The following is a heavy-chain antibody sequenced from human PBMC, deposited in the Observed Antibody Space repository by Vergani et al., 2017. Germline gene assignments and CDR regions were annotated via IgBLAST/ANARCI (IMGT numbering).Heavy chain of an antibody. D-gene: IGHD3-10*01. J-gene: IGHJ6*02. CDR1: GFTFSSYG. Sequence: QVPLVESGGGVVQPGRSLRLSCAASGFTFSSYGMHWVRQAPGKGLEWVAVIWYDGSNKYYADSVKGRFTISRDNSKNTLYLQKNSLRAEDTAVYYCAVVPRAIRPIPMVRGAPKYYYSGMDVWGQGTTVTVSS. CDR2: IWYDGSNK. CDR3: AVVPRAIRPIPMVRGAPKYYYSGMDV. V-gene: IGHV3-33*01.